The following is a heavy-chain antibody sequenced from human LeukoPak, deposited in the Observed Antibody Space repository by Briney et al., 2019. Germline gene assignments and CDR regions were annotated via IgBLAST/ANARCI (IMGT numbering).Heavy chain of an antibody. D-gene: IGHD6-13*01. CDR3: ARTLITGLRDSWYFYLFQNNWFDP. Sequence: ASVKVSCKASGGTFSSYAISWVRQAPGQGLEWMGGIIPIFGTANYAQKFQGRVTITADESTSTAYMELSSLRSEDTAVYYCARTLITGLRDSWYFYLFQNNWFDPWGQGTLVTVSS. V-gene: IGHV1-69*13. CDR1: GGTFSSYA. J-gene: IGHJ5*02. CDR2: IIPIFGTA.